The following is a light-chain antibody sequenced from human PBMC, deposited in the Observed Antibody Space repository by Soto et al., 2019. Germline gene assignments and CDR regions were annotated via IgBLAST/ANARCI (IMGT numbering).Light chain of an antibody. CDR1: QSISSW. Sequence: DIQMTQSPSTLSASVGDRVTITCRASQSISSWLAWYQKKPVKDPKLLIYKASSLESGVPSRFSGSGSGTEFTLTISSLQPNDFATYYCQQYNSYWEVTFGGGTKVEIK. CDR2: KAS. J-gene: IGKJ4*01. CDR3: QQYNSYWEVT. V-gene: IGKV1-5*03.